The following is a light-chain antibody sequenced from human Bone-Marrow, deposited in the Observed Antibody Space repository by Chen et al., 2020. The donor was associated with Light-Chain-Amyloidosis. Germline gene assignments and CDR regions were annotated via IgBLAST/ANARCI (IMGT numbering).Light chain of an antibody. CDR1: NIGSTS. CDR3: QVWDRSSDRPV. CDR2: DDS. J-gene: IGLJ3*02. Sequence: SYVLTQPSSVSVAPGQKATLAGGGNNIGSTSVHWYQQTPGQAPLLVVYDDSDRPSGIPERLSGSNSGNTATLTISRVEAGDEADYYCQVWDRSSDRPVFGGGTKLTVL. V-gene: IGLV3-21*02.